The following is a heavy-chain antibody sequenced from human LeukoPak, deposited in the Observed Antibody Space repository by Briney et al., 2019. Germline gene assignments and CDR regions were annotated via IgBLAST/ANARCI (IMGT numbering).Heavy chain of an antibody. CDR2: ISSSGSTI. D-gene: IGHD3-22*01. CDR3: ARDAPYDSSGYPFDY. V-gene: IGHV3-48*03. CDR1: GFTFSSYE. J-gene: IGHJ4*02. Sequence: GGSLRLSCAASGFTFSSYEMNWVRQAPGKGLEWVSYISSSGSTIYYADSVKGRFTISRDNAKNSLYLQMNSLRAEDTAVYYCARDAPYDSSGYPFDYWGQGTLVTVSS.